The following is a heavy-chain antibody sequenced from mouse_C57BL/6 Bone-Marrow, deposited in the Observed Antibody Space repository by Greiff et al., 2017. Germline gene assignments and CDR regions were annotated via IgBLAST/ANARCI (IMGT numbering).Heavy chain of an antibody. V-gene: IGHV2-6-1*01. Sequence: QVQLQQSGPGLVAPSQSLSITCTVSGFSLTSYGVHWVRQPPGKGLEWLVVIWSDGSTTYNSALKSRLSIRKDNYKSQVFLKMNSLQTDDTARYNCARHKATTVEYYFDYWGQGTTLTVSS. CDR1: GFSLTSYG. CDR3: ARHKATTVEYYFDY. D-gene: IGHD1-1*01. CDR2: IWSDGST. J-gene: IGHJ2*01.